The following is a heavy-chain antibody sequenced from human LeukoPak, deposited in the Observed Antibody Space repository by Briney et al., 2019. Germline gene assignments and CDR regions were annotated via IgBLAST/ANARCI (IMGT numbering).Heavy chain of an antibody. Sequence: GGSLRLSCAASGFTVSSNYMSWVRQAPGKGLEWVSAISGSGGSTYYADSVKGRFTISRDNSKNTLYLQMNSLRAEDTAVYYCASVPWELGFDYWGQGTLVTVSS. CDR2: ISGSGGST. CDR1: GFTVSSNY. D-gene: IGHD1-26*01. V-gene: IGHV3-23*01. J-gene: IGHJ4*02. CDR3: ASVPWELGFDY.